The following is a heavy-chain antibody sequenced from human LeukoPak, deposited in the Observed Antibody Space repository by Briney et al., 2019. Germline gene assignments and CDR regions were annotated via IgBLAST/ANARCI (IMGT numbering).Heavy chain of an antibody. V-gene: IGHV4-34*01. D-gene: IGHD2/OR15-2a*01. J-gene: IGHJ4*02. CDR3: AREANIPAGV. Sequence: SETLSLTCAVYGGSFTGNYWRWIRQPPGKGLEWIGEINHSGSTKYNPSLKSRVTMSVDASTNQFFLRLTSVTAADTAVYYCAREANIPAGVWGQGTLVTVSS. CDR1: GGSFTGNY. CDR2: INHSGST.